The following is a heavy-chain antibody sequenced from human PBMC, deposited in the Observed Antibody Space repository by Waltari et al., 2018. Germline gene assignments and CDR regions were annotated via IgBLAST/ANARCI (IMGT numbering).Heavy chain of an antibody. Sequence: EVQLVESGGGLVKPGGSLRLSCAASGFTFSSYSMNWVRQAPGKGPEWVSSISSSRTYIHYADSVKGRFTISRDNAETSLYLQMNSLRAEDTAVYYCARALKSQPYYYGSGSDSPYYFDYWGQGTLVTVSS. J-gene: IGHJ4*02. CDR2: ISSSRTYI. D-gene: IGHD3-10*01. CDR3: ARALKSQPYYYGSGSDSPYYFDY. V-gene: IGHV3-21*01. CDR1: GFTFSSYS.